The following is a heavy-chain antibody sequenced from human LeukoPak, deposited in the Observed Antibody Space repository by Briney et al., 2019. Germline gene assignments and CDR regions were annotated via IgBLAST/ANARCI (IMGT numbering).Heavy chain of an antibody. CDR1: GFTVSSNY. CDR3: AWHYFDY. Sequence: GGSLRLSCAASGFTVSSNYMSWVRQAPGKGLEWMGRIKTKSDGGTTDYAAPVKGRFTMSRDDSKNTLYPQMNSLETEDTALYYCAWHYFDYCGEGTLVTVSA. CDR2: IKTKSDGGTT. J-gene: IGHJ4*02. V-gene: IGHV3-15*01.